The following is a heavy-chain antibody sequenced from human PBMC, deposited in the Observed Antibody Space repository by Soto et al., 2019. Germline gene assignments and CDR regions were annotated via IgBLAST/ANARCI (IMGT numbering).Heavy chain of an antibody. V-gene: IGHV5-10-1*01. CDR2: IDPSDSYT. Sequence: GESLKISCKGSGYSFTSYWISWVRQMPGKGLEWMGRIDPSDSYTNYSPSFQGHVTISADKSISTAYLQWSSLKASDTAMYYCARHLSDYGDYGSSAFDIWSQGTMVTVSS. D-gene: IGHD4-17*01. CDR1: GYSFTSYW. CDR3: ARHLSDYGDYGSSAFDI. J-gene: IGHJ3*02.